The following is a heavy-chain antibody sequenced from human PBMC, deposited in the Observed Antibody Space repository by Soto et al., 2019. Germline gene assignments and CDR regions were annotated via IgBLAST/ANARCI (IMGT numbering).Heavy chain of an antibody. Sequence: GGSLRLSCAASGFAFSTYGMSWVRQAPGQGLEWVATMNPDGSQEYYVDSVKGRFTVSRDNAKKSLYLQMNSLRDEDTAVYYCASGGWETPIWGQGTPVTVSS. CDR2: MNPDGSQE. J-gene: IGHJ1*01. CDR1: GFAFSTYG. D-gene: IGHD1-26*01. V-gene: IGHV3-7*03. CDR3: ASGGWETPI.